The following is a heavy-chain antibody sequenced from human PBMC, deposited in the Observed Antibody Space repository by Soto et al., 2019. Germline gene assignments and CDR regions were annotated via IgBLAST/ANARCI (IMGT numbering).Heavy chain of an antibody. D-gene: IGHD3-10*01. CDR3: AVKGRARYHYYGMDV. CDR2: IIPSFGTA. CDR1: GDAFMSYA. J-gene: IGHJ6*02. Sequence: SVKGSCKASGDAFMSYAISWVRQAPGQGLEWMGGIIPSFGTANYAQKFQGRVTITADESTSTDYMELSSLRSEDTAVYYCAVKGRARYHYYGMDVWGQGTTVTVSS. V-gene: IGHV1-69*13.